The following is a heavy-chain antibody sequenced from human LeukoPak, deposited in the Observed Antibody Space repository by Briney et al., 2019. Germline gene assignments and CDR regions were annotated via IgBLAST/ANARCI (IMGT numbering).Heavy chain of an antibody. Sequence: GESLKISCKGSGYSFTSYWIGWVRQMPGKGLEWMGIIYPGDSDTRYSPSFQGQVTISADKSISTAYLQWSSLKASDTAMYYCARQNIVVVLADSNYYYYYYYMDVWGKGTTVTVSS. CDR2: IYPGDSDT. CDR1: GYSFTSYW. D-gene: IGHD2-2*01. J-gene: IGHJ6*03. CDR3: ARQNIVVVLADSNYYYYYYYMDV. V-gene: IGHV5-51*01.